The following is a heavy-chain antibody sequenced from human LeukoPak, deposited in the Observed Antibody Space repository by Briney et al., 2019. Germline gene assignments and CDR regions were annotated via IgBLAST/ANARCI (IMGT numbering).Heavy chain of an antibody. Sequence: GASVTVSCTASGYTFTSYGISWVRQVPGQGLERMGWISAYNGNTNYAQKLQGRVTMTTDTSTSTAYMELRSLRSDDTAVYYCARFYDSSGYYSPLDYWGQGTLVTVSS. D-gene: IGHD3-22*01. V-gene: IGHV1-18*01. J-gene: IGHJ4*02. CDR2: ISAYNGNT. CDR1: GYTFTSYG. CDR3: ARFYDSSGYYSPLDY.